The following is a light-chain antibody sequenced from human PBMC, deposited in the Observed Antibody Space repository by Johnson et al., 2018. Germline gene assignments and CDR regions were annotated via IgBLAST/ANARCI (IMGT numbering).Light chain of an antibody. CDR1: SSNIGNNY. CDR3: GTWDSSLSAGNV. J-gene: IGLJ1*01. CDR2: ENN. Sequence: QSVLTQPPSVSAAPGQKVTISCSGSSSNIGNNYVSWYQQLPGTAPKLLIYENNNRPSGIHDRFSGSTSGTSATMGITGLQPGDEADNYCGTWDSSLSAGNVFGTGTKVTVL. V-gene: IGLV1-51*02.